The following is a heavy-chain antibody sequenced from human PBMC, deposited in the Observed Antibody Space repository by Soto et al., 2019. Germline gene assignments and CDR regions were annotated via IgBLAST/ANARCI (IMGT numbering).Heavy chain of an antibody. CDR3: ATALGYCTNGVCYREYYFDY. CDR2: FDPEDGET. J-gene: IGHJ4*02. V-gene: IGHV1-24*01. CDR1: GYTLTELS. D-gene: IGHD2-8*01. Sequence: ASVKVSCKVSGYTLTELSMHWVRQAPGKGLEWMGGFDPEDGETIYAQKFQGRVTMTEDTSTDTAYMELSSLRSEDTAVYYCATALGYCTNGVCYREYYFDYWGQGTLVTAPQ.